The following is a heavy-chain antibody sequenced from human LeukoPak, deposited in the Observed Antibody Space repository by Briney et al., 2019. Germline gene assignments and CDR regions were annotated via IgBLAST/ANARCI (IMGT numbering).Heavy chain of an antibody. Sequence: PGGSLRLSCAASGFTFSSFAMTWVRQAPGKGLEWVSSITGNHGATYNIDSVKGRFTISRDNSKNTLYLEMNSLRAEDTAIYYCAKMKGHPLPKYYMDVWGQGTTVTVSS. CDR1: GFTFSSFA. V-gene: IGHV3-23*01. D-gene: IGHD1-26*01. CDR2: ITGNHGAT. CDR3: AKMKGHPLPKYYMDV. J-gene: IGHJ6*01.